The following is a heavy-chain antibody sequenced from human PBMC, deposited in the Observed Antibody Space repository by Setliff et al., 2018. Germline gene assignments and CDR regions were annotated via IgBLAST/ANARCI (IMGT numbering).Heavy chain of an antibody. CDR1: GGSISGHY. CDR2: IYDSRST. V-gene: IGHV4-59*11. J-gene: IGHJ4*02. CDR3: ASGFLADPFDY. D-gene: IGHD3-3*01. Sequence: PSETLSLTCIVSGGSISGHYWSWSLQSPGKGLEWIGSIYDSRSTNYNPSLNSSVTIFVETSKNQFSLKLKSVNAADTAMYFCASGFLADPFDYWGQGTRVTVSS.